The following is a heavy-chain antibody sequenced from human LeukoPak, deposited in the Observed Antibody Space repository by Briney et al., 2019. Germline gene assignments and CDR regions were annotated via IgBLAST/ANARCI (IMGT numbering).Heavy chain of an antibody. Sequence: GGSLRLSCAASGFTFSSYSMNWVRQAPGKGLEWVSYIGTSSSSIYYADSVKGRFTISRDNAKNSLYLQMNSLRAEDTALYYCAKDIEYYYGSGSYYDYWGQGTLVTVSS. D-gene: IGHD3-10*01. CDR2: IGTSSSSI. CDR1: GFTFSSYS. J-gene: IGHJ4*02. CDR3: AKDIEYYYGSGSYYDY. V-gene: IGHV3-48*04.